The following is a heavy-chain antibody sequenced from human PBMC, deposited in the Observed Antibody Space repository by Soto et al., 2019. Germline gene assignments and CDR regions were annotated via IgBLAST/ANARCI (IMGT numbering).Heavy chain of an antibody. Sequence: QVQLQESGPGLVKPSQTLSLTCTVSGGSISSGDYYWSWIRQPPGKGLEWIGYLFYSGSTYCNPSLKSRVTLSVDTSKNQFSLKLSSVTAAYTAVYDCVRVTWSSTSYYALRWGWFDLWGQVTLVTVAS. J-gene: IGHJ5*02. CDR2: LFYSGST. CDR3: VRVTWSSTSYYALRWGWFDL. CDR1: GGSISSGDYY. V-gene: IGHV4-30-4*01. D-gene: IGHD2-2*01.